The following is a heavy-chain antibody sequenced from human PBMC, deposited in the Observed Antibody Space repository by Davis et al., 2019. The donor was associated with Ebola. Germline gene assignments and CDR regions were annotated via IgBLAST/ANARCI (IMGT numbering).Heavy chain of an antibody. CDR2: IQYSGSP. D-gene: IGHD5/OR15-5a*01. CDR1: GGSISTYY. V-gene: IGHV4-59*08. Sequence: SETLSLTCSVSGGSISTYYWNWIRQPPGKGLEWVGCIQYSGSPNYHPSLKSRVTISVDTSKNQFSLKLSSVTAADTAVYYCARRTRSAMSTIFHDAFDIWGQGTMVTVSS. CDR3: ARRTRSAMSTIFHDAFDI. J-gene: IGHJ3*02.